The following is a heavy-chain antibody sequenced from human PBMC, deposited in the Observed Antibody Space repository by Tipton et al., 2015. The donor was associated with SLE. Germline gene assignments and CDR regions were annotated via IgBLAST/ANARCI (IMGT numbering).Heavy chain of an antibody. CDR1: DSSISYGYY. Sequence: TLSLTCVVSDSSISYGYYLGWIRQPPGKGLEWIGSIYHSGKTYYNPSLKSRVTMSVDPSKMQFSLNLNSVTAADTALYFCARGVAERLGLDFWGQGSLVTVSS. J-gene: IGHJ4*02. V-gene: IGHV4-38-2*01. D-gene: IGHD6-19*01. CDR3: ARGVAERLGLDF. CDR2: IYHSGKT.